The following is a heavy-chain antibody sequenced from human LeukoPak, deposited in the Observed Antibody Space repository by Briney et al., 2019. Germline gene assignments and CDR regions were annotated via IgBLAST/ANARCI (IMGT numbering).Heavy chain of an antibody. V-gene: IGHV3-21*01. CDR1: GFTFSI. CDR2: ISSSSSYI. J-gene: IGHJ4*02. CDR3: ARGTPTTRDFDY. D-gene: IGHD4-11*01. Sequence: GGSLRLSCAASGFTFSIMNWVRQAPGKGLEWVSSISSSSSYIYYADSVKGRFTISRDNAKNSLFLQMNSLRAEDTAVYYCARGTPTTRDFDYWGQGTLVTVSS.